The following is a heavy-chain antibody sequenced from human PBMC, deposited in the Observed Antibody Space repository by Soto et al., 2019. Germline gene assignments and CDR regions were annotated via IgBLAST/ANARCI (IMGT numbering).Heavy chain of an antibody. J-gene: IGHJ6*02. V-gene: IGHV6-1*01. Sequence: SQTLSLTCSISGDSVSSNCAAWNWIRQSPSRGLECLGRTYYKSKWNNYYALSVKSRITINPDTYKNQFSLHLHSVTTEDTAVYYCTGITWFRGXDVWGQGTPVTXS. CDR3: TGITWFRGXDV. D-gene: IGHD3-10*01. CDR2: TYYKSKWNN. CDR1: GDSVSSNCAA.